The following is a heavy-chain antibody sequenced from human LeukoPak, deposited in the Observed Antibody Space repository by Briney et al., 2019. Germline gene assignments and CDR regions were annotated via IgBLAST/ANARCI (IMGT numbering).Heavy chain of an antibody. J-gene: IGHJ3*02. Sequence: SETLSLTCTVSGGSISSYYWSWIRQHPGKGLEWIGYIYYSGSTYYNPSLKSRVTISVDTSKNQFSLKLSSVAAADTAVYYCARDGVVAGAFDIWGQGTMVTVSS. CDR3: ARDGVVAGAFDI. CDR2: IYYSGST. D-gene: IGHD2-15*01. CDR1: GGSISSYY. V-gene: IGHV4-59*06.